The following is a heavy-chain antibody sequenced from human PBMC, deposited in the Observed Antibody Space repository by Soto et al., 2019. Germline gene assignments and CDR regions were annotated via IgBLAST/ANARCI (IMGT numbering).Heavy chain of an antibody. J-gene: IGHJ4*02. Sequence: QVQLVQTGDEVKKPGASVKVSCKTSGYTFTSYHIRWVRQAPGQGLEWMGWISAYNTNTNYAQKFQGRVTMTTDTLTSTAYMELRSLRSDDTAVYYCARDTPPTDYWGQGTLVTVSS. V-gene: IGHV1-18*01. CDR2: ISAYNTNT. CDR3: ARDTPPTDY. CDR1: GYTFTSYH.